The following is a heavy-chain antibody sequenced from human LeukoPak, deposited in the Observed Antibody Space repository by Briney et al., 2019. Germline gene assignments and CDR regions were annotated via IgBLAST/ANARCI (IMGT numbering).Heavy chain of an antibody. CDR2: IKAATGSV. D-gene: IGHD1-14*01. CDR3: ACNPQGTSPPDYFDY. V-gene: IGHV3-21*06. Sequence: PGGSLRLSCAASGLIFSTYSMNWVRQAPGKGLEWVSSIKAATGSVKYADSVKGRFTISRDNAKNSLYLQMNSLRAEDTAVYLCACNPQGTSPPDYFDYWGQRTLVTVSS. J-gene: IGHJ4*02. CDR1: GLIFSTYS.